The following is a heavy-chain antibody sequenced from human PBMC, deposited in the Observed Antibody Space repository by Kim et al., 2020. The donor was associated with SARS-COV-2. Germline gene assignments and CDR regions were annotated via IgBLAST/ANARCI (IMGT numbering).Heavy chain of an antibody. CDR3: ARPSITMVRGVGDY. J-gene: IGHJ4*02. D-gene: IGHD3-10*01. Sequence: GGSLRLSCAASGFTFSSYAMHWVRQAPGKGLEWVAVISYDGSNKYYADSVKGRFTISRGNSKNTLYLQMNSLRAEDTAVYYCARPSITMVRGVGDYWGQG. CDR1: GFTFSSYA. V-gene: IGHV3-30-3*01. CDR2: ISYDGSNK.